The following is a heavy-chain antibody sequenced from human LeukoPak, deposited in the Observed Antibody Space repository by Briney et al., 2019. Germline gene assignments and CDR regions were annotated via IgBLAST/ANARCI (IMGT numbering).Heavy chain of an antibody. CDR3: ARGAYYYVQGGNWFDP. Sequence: PSGTLSLTCTVSGDSISSSNWWSWVRQPPGKGLEWIGEIYHSGRTNYNPSLKSRLTILVEKSKNQFSLKLSSVTAADTAVYYCARGAYYYVQGGNWFDPWGQGTLVTVSS. J-gene: IGHJ5*02. CDR1: GDSISSSNW. D-gene: IGHD3-10*02. V-gene: IGHV4-4*02. CDR2: IYHSGRT.